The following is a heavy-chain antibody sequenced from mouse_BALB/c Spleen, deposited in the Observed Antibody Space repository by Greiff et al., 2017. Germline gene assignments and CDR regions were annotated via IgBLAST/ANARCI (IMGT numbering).Heavy chain of an antibody. CDR3: ARTGGFAY. V-gene: IGHV1-82*01. CDR1: GYAFSSSW. CDR2: IYPGDGDT. Sequence: QVQLQQSGPELVKPGASVKISCKASGYAFSSSWMNWVKQRPGQGLEWIGRIYPGDGDTNYNGKFKGKATLTADKSSSTAYMQLSSLTSVDSAVYFCARTGGFAYWGQGTLVTVSA. D-gene: IGHD4-1*01. J-gene: IGHJ3*01.